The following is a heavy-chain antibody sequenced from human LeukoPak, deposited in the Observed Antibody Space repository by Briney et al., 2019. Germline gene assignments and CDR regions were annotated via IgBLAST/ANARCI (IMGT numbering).Heavy chain of an antibody. CDR1: RFTFSTYT. J-gene: IGHJ4*02. D-gene: IGHD4-17*01. Sequence: GGSLRLSCAASRFTFSTYTMNWVRQAPGKGLEWVSSISSSSSYIYYADSVKGRFTISRDNAENSLYLQMNTLRAEDTAVYYCARDRTTVTTFDYWGQGTLVTVSS. V-gene: IGHV3-21*01. CDR2: ISSSSSYI. CDR3: ARDRTTVTTFDY.